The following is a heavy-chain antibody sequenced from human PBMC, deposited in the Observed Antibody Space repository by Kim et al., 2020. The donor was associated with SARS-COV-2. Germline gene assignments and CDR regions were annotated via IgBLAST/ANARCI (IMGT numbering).Heavy chain of an antibody. CDR1: GYTFTSYG. CDR2: ISAYNGNT. J-gene: IGHJ4*02. Sequence: ASVKVSCKASGYTFTSYGISWVRQAPGQGLEWMGWISAYNGNTNYAQKLQGRVTMTTDTSTSTAYMELRSLRSDDTAVYYCAIELVSGYSYGYPTYFDYWGQGTLVTVSS. CDR3: AIELVSGYSYGYPTYFDY. D-gene: IGHD5-18*01. V-gene: IGHV1-18*01.